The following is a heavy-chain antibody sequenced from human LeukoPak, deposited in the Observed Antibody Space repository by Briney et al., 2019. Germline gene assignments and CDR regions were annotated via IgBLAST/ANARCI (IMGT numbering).Heavy chain of an antibody. CDR3: ARACYSGSYSHPPLH. V-gene: IGHV3-11*04. Sequence: PGGSLRLSCAASGFTFSDYYMSWIRQAPGKGLEWVSYISSSGSTIYYADSVKGRFTISRDNAKNSLYLQMNSLRAEDTAVYYCARACYSGSYSHPPLHWGQGTLVTVSS. D-gene: IGHD1-26*01. J-gene: IGHJ4*02. CDR2: ISSSGSTI. CDR1: GFTFSDYY.